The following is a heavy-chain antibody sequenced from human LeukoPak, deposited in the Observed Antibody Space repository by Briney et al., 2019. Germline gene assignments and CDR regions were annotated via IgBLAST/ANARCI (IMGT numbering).Heavy chain of an antibody. CDR1: GFTVSSNY. D-gene: IGHD2-2*02. Sequence: AGGSLRLSCAASGFTVSSNYMSWVRQAPGKGLEWVAFIRYDGSNKYYADSVKGRFTISRDNSKNTLYLQMNSLRAEDTAVYYCAKPYCSSTSCYMGDAFDIWGQGTMVTVSS. V-gene: IGHV3-30*02. J-gene: IGHJ3*02. CDR2: IRYDGSNK. CDR3: AKPYCSSTSCYMGDAFDI.